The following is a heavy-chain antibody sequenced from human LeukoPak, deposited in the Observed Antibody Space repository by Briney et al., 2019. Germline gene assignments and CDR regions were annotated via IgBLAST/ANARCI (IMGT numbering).Heavy chain of an antibody. V-gene: IGHV3-66*01. Sequence: GGSLRLSCAVSGFTVSSNDMSWVRQAPGKGLEWVSVIYSGGSTYYADSVKGRFTISRDNSKNTLYLRMNSLRAEDTAVYYCAREYCSGGSCYGAFDIWGQGTMVTVSS. D-gene: IGHD2-15*01. J-gene: IGHJ3*02. CDR1: GFTVSSND. CDR2: IYSGGST. CDR3: AREYCSGGSCYGAFDI.